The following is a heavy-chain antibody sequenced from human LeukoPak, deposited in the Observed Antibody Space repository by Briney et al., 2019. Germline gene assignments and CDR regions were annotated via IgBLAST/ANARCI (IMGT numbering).Heavy chain of an antibody. CDR2: ISAYNGNT. CDR1: GYTFSSYG. CDR3: ARAGLERRNVVEYNWFDP. D-gene: IGHD1-1*01. J-gene: IGHJ5*02. Sequence: GASVKVSCKASGYTFSSYGISWVRQAPGQGLEWMGWISAYNGNTNYAQNFQGRVIMTTDTSTSTAYMELRSLRSDDTAVYYCARAGLERRNVVEYNWFDPWGQGTLVIVSS. V-gene: IGHV1-18*01.